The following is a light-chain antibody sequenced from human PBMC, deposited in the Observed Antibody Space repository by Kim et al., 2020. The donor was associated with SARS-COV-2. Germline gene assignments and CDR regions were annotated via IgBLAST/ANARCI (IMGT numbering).Light chain of an antibody. V-gene: IGKV3-11*01. J-gene: IGKJ1*01. CDR2: DAS. CDR3: QQRSSWPWT. CDR1: QSVSSS. Sequence: EIVLTQSPATLSLSPGERATLSCRASQSVSSSLAWYQQKFGQAPRLLIYDASNRATGIPARFSGSGSGTDFTLTISSLEPEDFAVYYCQQRSSWPWTFGQGTKVDIK.